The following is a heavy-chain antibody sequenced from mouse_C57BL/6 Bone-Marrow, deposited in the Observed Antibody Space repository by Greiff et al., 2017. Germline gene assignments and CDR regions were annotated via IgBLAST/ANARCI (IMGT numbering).Heavy chain of an antibody. CDR2: IRSKSNNYAT. Sequence: EVMLVESGGGLVQPKGSLKLSCAASGFSFNTYAMNWVRQAPGKGLEWVARIRSKSNNYATYYADSVKDRFTISRDDSESMLYLQMNNLKTEDTAMYYCVRHAYDGYSPMDYWGQGTSVTVSS. CDR1: GFSFNTYA. V-gene: IGHV10-1*01. D-gene: IGHD2-3*01. CDR3: VRHAYDGYSPMDY. J-gene: IGHJ4*01.